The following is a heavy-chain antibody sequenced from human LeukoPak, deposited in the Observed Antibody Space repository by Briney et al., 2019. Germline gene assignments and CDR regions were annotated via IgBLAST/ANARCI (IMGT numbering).Heavy chain of an antibody. J-gene: IGHJ4*02. CDR3: ARAPGYYFDY. Sequence: SETLSLTCTVSGGSISSGGYSWSWIRQPPGKGLEWIGYIYHSGSTYYNPSLKSRVTISVDRSKNQFSLKLSSVTAADTAVYYCARAPGYYFDYWGQGTLVTVSS. D-gene: IGHD3-10*01. CDR1: GGSISSGGYS. V-gene: IGHV4-30-2*01. CDR2: IYHSGST.